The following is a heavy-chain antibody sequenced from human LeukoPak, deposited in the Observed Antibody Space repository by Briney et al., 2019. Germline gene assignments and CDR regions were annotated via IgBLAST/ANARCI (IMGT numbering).Heavy chain of an antibody. D-gene: IGHD3-10*01. CDR2: IRSKAYGGTA. Sequence: PGGSLRLSCTASGFNFGDYAVSWVRQAPGKGLEWVGFIRSKAYGGTAEYAASVKGRLTISRDDSKSIAYLQMNSLKTEDTAVYYCITGSYSPNFDYWGQGTLVTVSS. CDR1: GFNFGDYA. V-gene: IGHV3-49*04. J-gene: IGHJ4*02. CDR3: ITGSYSPNFDY.